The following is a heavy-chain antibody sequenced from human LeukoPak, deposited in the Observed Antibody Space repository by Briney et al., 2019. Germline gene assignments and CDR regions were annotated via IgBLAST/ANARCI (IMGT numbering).Heavy chain of an antibody. J-gene: IGHJ4*02. V-gene: IGHV3-7*03. CDR2: IKQDGSEK. CDR1: GFTFSSYG. CDR3: AGQNYDILTGYPYYFDY. Sequence: TGGSLRLSCAASGFTFSSYGMHWVRQAPGKGLEWVANIKQDGSEKYYVDSVKGRFTISRDNAKNSLYLQMNSLRAEDTAVYYCAGQNYDILTGYPYYFDYWGQGTLVTVSS. D-gene: IGHD3-9*01.